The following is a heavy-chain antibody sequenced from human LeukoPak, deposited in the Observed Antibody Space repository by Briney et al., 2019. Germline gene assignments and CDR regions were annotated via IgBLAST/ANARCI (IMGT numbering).Heavy chain of an antibody. CDR3: ARLRYYYDSSGYYEGPYYFDY. CDR1: GYTFTGYY. Sequence: ASVKVSCKASGYTFTGYYIRWVRQAPGQGLEGMGWINPNSGGTNYAQQFQGRVTMTRDTSISTAYMELTRLRSDDTAVYYCARLRYYYDSSGYYEGPYYFDYWGQGTLVTVSS. D-gene: IGHD3-22*01. V-gene: IGHV1-2*02. CDR2: INPNSGGT. J-gene: IGHJ4*02.